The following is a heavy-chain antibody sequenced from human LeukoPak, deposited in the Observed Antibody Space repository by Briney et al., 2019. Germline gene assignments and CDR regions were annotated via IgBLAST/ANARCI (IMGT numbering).Heavy chain of an antibody. V-gene: IGHV3-30-3*01. J-gene: IGHJ4*02. CDR3: ARAFVFDY. Sequence: GGSLRLSCAASGFTFSSYAMHWVRQAPGKGLEWVAVISYDGSNKYYADSVKGRFTISRDNSKNTLYLQMNSLRAEDTAVYYCARAFVFDYWGQGTLVTVSS. CDR2: ISYDGSNK. D-gene: IGHD3-10*01. CDR1: GFTFSSYA.